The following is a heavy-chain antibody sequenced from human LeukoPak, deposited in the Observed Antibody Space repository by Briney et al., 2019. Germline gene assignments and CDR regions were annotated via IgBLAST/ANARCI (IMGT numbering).Heavy chain of an antibody. Sequence: SETLSLTCAVYGGSFSGYYWSWIRQPPGKGLEWIGEINHSGSTNYNPSLKSRVTISVDTSKNQFSLKLSSVTAADTAVYYCVSSSRVGGIDYWGQGTLVNVSS. CDR1: GGSFSGYY. CDR3: VSSSRVGGIDY. CDR2: INHSGST. D-gene: IGHD6-13*01. V-gene: IGHV4-34*01. J-gene: IGHJ4*02.